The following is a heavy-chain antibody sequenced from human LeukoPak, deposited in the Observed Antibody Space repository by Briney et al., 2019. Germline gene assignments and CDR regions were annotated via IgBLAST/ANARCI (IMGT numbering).Heavy chain of an antibody. J-gene: IGHJ4*02. CDR3: ARDVDTAMDLDY. CDR2: MNPNSGNT. CDR1: GYTFTSYD. D-gene: IGHD5-18*01. Sequence: GASVKLSCKSSGYTFTSYDINWVRQATGQGLEWMGWMNPNSGNTGYAQKFQGRVTMTRNTSISTAYMELSSLRSEDTAVYYCARDVDTAMDLDYWGQGTLVTVSS. V-gene: IGHV1-8*01.